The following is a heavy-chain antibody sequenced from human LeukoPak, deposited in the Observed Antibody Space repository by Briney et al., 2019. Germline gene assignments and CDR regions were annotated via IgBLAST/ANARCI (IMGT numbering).Heavy chain of an antibody. Sequence: ASVKVSCKASGYTFTGYHMHWVRQAPGQGLEWMGRINPNSGDTNYAQKFQGRVTMTRDTSISTAYMELSRLRSDDTAVYYCARDYCSSTSCLFDYWGQGTLVTVS. D-gene: IGHD2-2*01. J-gene: IGHJ4*02. CDR2: INPNSGDT. CDR3: ARDYCSSTSCLFDY. CDR1: GYTFTGYH. V-gene: IGHV1-2*06.